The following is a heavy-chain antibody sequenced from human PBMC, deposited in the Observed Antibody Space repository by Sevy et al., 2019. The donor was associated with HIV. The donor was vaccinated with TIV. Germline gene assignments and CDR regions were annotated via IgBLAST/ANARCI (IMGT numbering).Heavy chain of an antibody. CDR1: GYTFTGYY. J-gene: IGHJ3*02. V-gene: IGHV1-2*02. D-gene: IGHD2-2*02. Sequence: VSVKVSCKASGYTFTGYYMHWVRQAPGQGLEWMGWINPNSGGTNYAQKFQGRVTMTRDTSISTAYMELSRLRSDDTAVYYCARPMGPAIPVWAFDIWGQGTMVTVSS. CDR2: INPNSGGT. CDR3: ARPMGPAIPVWAFDI.